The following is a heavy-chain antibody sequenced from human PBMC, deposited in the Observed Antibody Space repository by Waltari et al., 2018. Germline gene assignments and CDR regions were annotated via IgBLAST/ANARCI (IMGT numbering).Heavy chain of an antibody. J-gene: IGHJ4*02. Sequence: QVQLQESGPGLVKPSETLSLTCTVSGGSISSHYWSWIRQPPGKGLEWIGYIYYSGSTNYNPSLKSRVTISVDTSKNQFSLKLCSVTAADTAVYYCARGGYYDSSGYPDYWGQGTLVTVSS. V-gene: IGHV4-59*11. D-gene: IGHD3-22*01. CDR1: GGSISSHY. CDR3: ARGGYYDSSGYPDY. CDR2: IYYSGST.